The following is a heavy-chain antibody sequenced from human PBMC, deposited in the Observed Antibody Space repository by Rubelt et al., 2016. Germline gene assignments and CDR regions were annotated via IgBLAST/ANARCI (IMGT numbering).Heavy chain of an antibody. Sequence: QVQLQESGPGLVKPSETLSLTCTVSGYSISSGYYWGWIRQPPGKGLEWIGSIYHSGSTYYNPSLKIRFPISVATSKNQVSLKPSSVTAADTAVYYCARDDFWSGYYSGEDYYYMDVWGKGTTVTVSS. V-gene: IGHV4-38-2*02. J-gene: IGHJ6*03. D-gene: IGHD3-3*01. CDR2: IYHSGST. CDR3: ARDDFWSGYYSGEDYYYMDV. CDR1: GYSISSGYY.